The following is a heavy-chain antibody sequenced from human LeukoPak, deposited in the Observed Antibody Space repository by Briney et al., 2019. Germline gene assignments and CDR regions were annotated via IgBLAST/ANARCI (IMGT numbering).Heavy chain of an antibody. V-gene: IGHV4-59*01. CDR2: IYYSGST. D-gene: IGHD2-15*01. CDR1: GGSISSYY. Sequence: PSETLSLTCTVSGGSISSYYWSWIRQPPGKGLEWIGYIYYSGSTNYNPSLKSRVTIPIDTSKNQFSLKLSSVTAADTAVYYCARGPRVYCTGGSCYELDYWGQGTLVTVSS. J-gene: IGHJ4*02. CDR3: ARGPRVYCTGGSCYELDY.